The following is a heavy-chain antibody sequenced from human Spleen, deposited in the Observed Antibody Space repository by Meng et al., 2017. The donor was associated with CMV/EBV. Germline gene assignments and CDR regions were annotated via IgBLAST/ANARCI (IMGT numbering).Heavy chain of an antibody. CDR1: GFTFSSYA. D-gene: IGHD1-1*01. Sequence: GESLKISCAASGFTFSSYAMSWVRQAPGKGLEWVSTISSSRVGSTYYADSVKGRFTISRDNSKNTLYLQMNSLRAEDTAVYYCAKNPGYNWNADYYGMDVWGQGTTVTVSS. CDR2: ISSSRVGST. V-gene: IGHV3-23*01. CDR3: AKNPGYNWNADYYGMDV. J-gene: IGHJ6*02.